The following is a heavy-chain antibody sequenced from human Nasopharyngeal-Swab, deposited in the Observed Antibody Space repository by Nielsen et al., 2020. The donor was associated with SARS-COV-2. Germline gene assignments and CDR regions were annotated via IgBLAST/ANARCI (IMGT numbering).Heavy chain of an antibody. D-gene: IGHD7-27*01. CDR1: GFTFTSYD. Sequence: GGSLRLSCAASGFTFTSYDIHWVRQAPGKGLECVGLIKSRGDGGTIHYTAPVKGRVTISGDDSKNTLFLQMNNLKSEDTAVYYCATSLTAGAFDFWGQGTMVTVSS. CDR3: ATSLTAGAFDF. CDR2: IKSRGDGGTI. J-gene: IGHJ3*01. V-gene: IGHV3-15*01.